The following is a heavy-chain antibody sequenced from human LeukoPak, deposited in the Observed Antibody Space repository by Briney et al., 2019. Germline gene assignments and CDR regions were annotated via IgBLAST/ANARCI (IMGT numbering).Heavy chain of an antibody. V-gene: IGHV3-30*03. Sequence: GGSLRLSCAASGFTFSSYDMHWVRQAPGEGLEWVALISHDGSNKYYADSVKGRFTISRDNSKNTLYLQMNSLTGEDSAVYYCVAVTGRPAGGGVYYWGQGTLVTVSS. CDR2: ISHDGSNK. J-gene: IGHJ4*02. CDR1: GFTFSSYD. CDR3: VAVTGRPAGGGVYY. D-gene: IGHD6-19*01.